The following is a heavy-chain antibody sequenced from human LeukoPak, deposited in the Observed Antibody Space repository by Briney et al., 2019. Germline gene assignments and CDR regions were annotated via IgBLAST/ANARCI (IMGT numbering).Heavy chain of an antibody. Sequence: GGSLRLSCAASGFTFSGYSMNWVRQAPGKGLEWVSYISSSSSTIYYADSVKGRFTISRDNAKNSLYLQMNSLRAEDTAVYYCARDRGYSYGIFDYWGQGTLVTVSS. CDR3: ARDRGYSYGIFDY. D-gene: IGHD5-18*01. CDR1: GFTFSGYS. J-gene: IGHJ4*02. V-gene: IGHV3-48*01. CDR2: ISSSSSTI.